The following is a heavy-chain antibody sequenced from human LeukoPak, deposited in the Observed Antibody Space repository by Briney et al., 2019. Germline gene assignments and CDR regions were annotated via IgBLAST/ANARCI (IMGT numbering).Heavy chain of an antibody. V-gene: IGHV1-69*13. D-gene: IGHD6-6*01. J-gene: IGHJ5*02. CDR2: IIPLLTRP. Sequence: SVKVSCKTSGGSINNYGINWVRQAPGQGLEWMGMIIPLLTRPKYAKKLQGRVTITADESADTAYMEVSRLTSEDTAVFFCAIVPKTGMPAITWGPGTLVSVSS. CDR3: AIVPKTGMPAIT. CDR1: GGSINNYG.